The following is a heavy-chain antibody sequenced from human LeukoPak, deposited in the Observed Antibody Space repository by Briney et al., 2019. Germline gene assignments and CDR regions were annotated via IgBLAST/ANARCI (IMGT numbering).Heavy chain of an antibody. D-gene: IGHD4-11*01. CDR2: IYTSGTT. J-gene: IGHJ2*01. Sequence: SETLSLTCSVSGASLSSCYWSWIRRPPGKELEWIGYIYTSGTTDYNPSLKSRVTMSVDTSSNHVSLNLSSVTTADTAVYYCARLLTTAGNWYFDLWGRGTLVTVSS. CDR3: ARLLTTAGNWYFDL. V-gene: IGHV4-4*09. CDR1: GASLSSCY.